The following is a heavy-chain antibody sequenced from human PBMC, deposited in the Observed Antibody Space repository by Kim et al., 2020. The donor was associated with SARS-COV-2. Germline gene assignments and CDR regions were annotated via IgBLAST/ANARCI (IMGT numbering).Heavy chain of an antibody. CDR2: IYYSGST. Sequence: SETLSLTCTVSGGSISSGDYYWSWIRQPPGKGLEWIGYIYYSGSTYYNPSLKSRVTISVDTSKNQFSLKLSSVTAADTAVYYCARVGMVLEWLLPSSGMDVWGQGTTVTVSS. J-gene: IGHJ6*02. CDR3: ARVGMVLEWLLPSSGMDV. V-gene: IGHV4-30-4*01. D-gene: IGHD3-3*01. CDR1: GGSISSGDYY.